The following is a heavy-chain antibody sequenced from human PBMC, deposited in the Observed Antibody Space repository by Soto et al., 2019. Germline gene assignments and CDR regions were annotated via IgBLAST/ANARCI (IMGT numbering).Heavy chain of an antibody. D-gene: IGHD2-15*01. J-gene: IGHJ4*02. V-gene: IGHV3-11*01. CDR1: GFTFSDYF. Sequence: QVQLVESGGGLVKPGGSLRLSCVASGFTFSDYFMSWIRQAPGKGLEWLAYISSSGETIYYADSVKGRFTISRDNAKNSLYVQMNSLRDEDTAVYYCARRAVAVVYFDYWGQGTAVTVSS. CDR3: ARRAVAVVYFDY. CDR2: ISSSGETI.